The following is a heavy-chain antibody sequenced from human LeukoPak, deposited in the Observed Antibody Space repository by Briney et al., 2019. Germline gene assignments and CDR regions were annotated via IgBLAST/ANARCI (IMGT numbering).Heavy chain of an antibody. CDR3: AKDIAQGYTFGSIEQDY. V-gene: IGHV3-23*01. J-gene: IGHJ4*02. D-gene: IGHD5-18*01. CDR1: GLIFSRYA. CDR2: ISESGAGT. Sequence: PGGSLRLSCAVSGLIFSRYAMSWVRQAPGKGLEWVSAISESGAGTYYAGSVKGRFTISRDNSKNTLSLHMNSLRAEDTAVYYCAKDIAQGYTFGSIEQDYWGQGTLVTVSS.